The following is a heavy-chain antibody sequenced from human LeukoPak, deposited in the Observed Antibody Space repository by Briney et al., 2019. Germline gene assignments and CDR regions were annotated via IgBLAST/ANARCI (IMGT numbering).Heavy chain of an antibody. CDR3: ARGGRNYDILTGYPLFDY. J-gene: IGHJ4*02. Sequence: SETLSLTCTVSGGSISSYYWSWIRQPPGKGLEWIGYIYYSGSTNYNPSLKSRVTISVDRSKNQFSLKLSSVTAADTAVYYCARGGRNYDILTGYPLFDYWGQGTLVTVSS. CDR1: GGSISSYY. D-gene: IGHD3-9*01. CDR2: IYYSGST. V-gene: IGHV4-59*12.